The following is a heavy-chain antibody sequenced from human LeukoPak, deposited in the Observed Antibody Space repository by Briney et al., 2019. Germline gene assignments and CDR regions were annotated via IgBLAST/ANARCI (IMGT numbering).Heavy chain of an antibody. CDR3: ARQGNNWFDP. CDR1: GFTFSSYW. Sequence: GGSLRLSCAASGFTFSSYWMQWVRQAPGKGLVWVSRIDGDGSSTNYADSVKGRFTISRDNAKNSLYLQVNSLTAEDTAVYYCARQGNNWFDPWGQGTLVTVSS. CDR2: IDGDGSST. V-gene: IGHV3-74*01. J-gene: IGHJ5*02.